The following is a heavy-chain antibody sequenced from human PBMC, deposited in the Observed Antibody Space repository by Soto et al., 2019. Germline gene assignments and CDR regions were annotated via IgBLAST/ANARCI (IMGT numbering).Heavy chain of an antibody. CDR2: IKQDGSEK. CDR3: AREFRKGSSWYF. V-gene: IGHV3-7*03. Sequence: EVQLVESGGGLVQPGGSLRLSCAASGFTVSSYWMSWVRQAPGKGLEWVANIKQDGSEKYYVDSVKGRFTISRDNAKNSLYLQMNSLRAEDTAVYYCAREFRKGSSWYFGGQGTLVTVSS. J-gene: IGHJ4*02. D-gene: IGHD6-13*01. CDR1: GFTVSSYW.